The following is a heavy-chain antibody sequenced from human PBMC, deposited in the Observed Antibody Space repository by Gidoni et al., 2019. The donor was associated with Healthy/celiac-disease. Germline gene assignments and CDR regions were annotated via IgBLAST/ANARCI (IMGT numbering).Heavy chain of an antibody. CDR2: SYWDDDK. CDR1: GFSLSHSGVG. CDR3: AHSGWHQKGLSGIDY. Sequence: QITLKESGPTLVKPTQTLTLNCPVSGFSLSHSGVGVGWIRQPPGKALEWLELSYWDDDKRYSPSLKSRLTITKDTSKNQVVLTMTNMDPVDTATYYCAHSGWHQKGLSGIDYWGQGTLVTVSS. J-gene: IGHJ4*02. V-gene: IGHV2-5*02. D-gene: IGHD6-19*01.